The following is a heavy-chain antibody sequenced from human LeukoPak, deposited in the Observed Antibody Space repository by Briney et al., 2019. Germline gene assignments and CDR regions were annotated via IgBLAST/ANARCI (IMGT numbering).Heavy chain of an antibody. V-gene: IGHV1-24*01. J-gene: IGHJ3*02. D-gene: IGHD3-22*01. Sequence: GASVKVSCKVSGYTLTELSMHWVRQAPGKGLEWMGGFDPEDGETIYAQKFQGRVTMTEDTSTDTAYMELSSLRSDDTAVYYCARRRYYDSSGDDAFDIWGQGTMVTVSS. CDR2: FDPEDGET. CDR3: ARRRYYDSSGDDAFDI. CDR1: GYTLTELS.